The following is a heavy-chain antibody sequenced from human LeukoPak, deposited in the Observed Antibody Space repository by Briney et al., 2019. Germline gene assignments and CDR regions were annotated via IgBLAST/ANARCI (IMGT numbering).Heavy chain of an antibody. CDR3: ARHPPRGDGGLPFDY. J-gene: IGHJ4*02. Sequence: SETLSLTCSVFGGSISSYYWSWIRQAPGKGLEWIGYLFYSGNTNSNPSLKSRVTILADTSKNQFSLRLNSVTAADTAVYYCARHPPRGDGGLPFDYWGQGTLVTVSS. CDR1: GGSISSYY. V-gene: IGHV4-59*01. D-gene: IGHD4-17*01. CDR2: LFYSGNT.